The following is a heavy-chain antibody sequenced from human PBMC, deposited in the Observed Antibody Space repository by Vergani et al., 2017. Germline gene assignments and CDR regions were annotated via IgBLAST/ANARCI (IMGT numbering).Heavy chain of an antibody. V-gene: IGHV3-23*01. CDR2: ISGSGGST. CDR3: AELGYCSGGSCQRGAFDI. J-gene: IGHJ3*02. Sequence: EVQLLESGGGLVQPGGSLRLSCAASGFTFSSYAMSWVRQAPGKGLEWVSAISGSGGSTYYADSVKGRFTISRDNSKNTLYLQMNSLRAEDTAVYYGAELGYCSGGSCQRGAFDIWGQGTMVTVSS. D-gene: IGHD2-15*01. CDR1: GFTFSSYA.